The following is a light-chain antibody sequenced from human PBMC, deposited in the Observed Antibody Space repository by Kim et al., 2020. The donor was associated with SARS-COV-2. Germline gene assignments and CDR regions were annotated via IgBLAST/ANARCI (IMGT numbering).Light chain of an antibody. V-gene: IGLV1-51*01. J-gene: IGLJ3*02. CDR2: DNN. CDR3: GTWDTSLSSWV. CDR1: SSNIGNNP. Sequence: QSVLTQPPSVSAAPGQKVTISCSGSSSNIGNNPVSWYLHLPGTAPKLLLYDNNKRPSGIPDRFSGSKSGTSATLGITGLQTGDEANCYCGTWDTSLSSWVFGGGTQLTVL.